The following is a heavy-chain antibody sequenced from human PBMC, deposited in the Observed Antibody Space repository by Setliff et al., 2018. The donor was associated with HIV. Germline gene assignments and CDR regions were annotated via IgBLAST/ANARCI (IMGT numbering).Heavy chain of an antibody. D-gene: IGHD5-12*01. CDR2: MNPNSGNT. J-gene: IGHJ6*02. CDR3: ARDGYSGYDSQDGGMDV. V-gene: IGHV1-8*02. CDR1: GYTFTSYA. Sequence: ASVKVSCKASGYTFTSYAMNWVRQAPGQGLEWMGWMNPNSGNTGYAQKFQGRVTMTRNTSISTAYMELSSLRSEDTAVYYCARDGYSGYDSQDGGMDVWGQGTTVTVSS.